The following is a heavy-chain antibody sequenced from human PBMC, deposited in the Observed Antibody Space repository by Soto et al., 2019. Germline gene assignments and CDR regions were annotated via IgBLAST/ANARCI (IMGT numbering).Heavy chain of an antibody. CDR1: GYTFTSYY. V-gene: IGHV1-46*03. CDR2: INPSGGST. J-gene: IGHJ6*03. Sequence: GASVKVSCKASGYTFTSYYMHWVRQAPGQGLEWMGIINPSGGSTSYAQKFQGRVTMTRDTSTSTVYMELSSLRSEDTAVYYCAREGAVAAAGTWGNYSSYYMDVWGKGTMVTLSS. D-gene: IGHD6-13*01. CDR3: AREGAVAAAGTWGNYSSYYMDV.